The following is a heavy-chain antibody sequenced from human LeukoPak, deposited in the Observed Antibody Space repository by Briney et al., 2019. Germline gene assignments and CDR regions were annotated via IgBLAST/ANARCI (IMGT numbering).Heavy chain of an antibody. CDR2: IIPIFGTA. CDR3: ARTRNWAYWYFDL. V-gene: IGHV1-69*13. CDR1: GYTFTSYG. D-gene: IGHD1-1*01. Sequence: ASVKVSCKASGYTFTSYGISWVRQAPGQGLEWMGGIIPIFGTANYAQKFQGRVTITADESTSTAYMELGSLRSEDTAVYYCARTRNWAYWYFDLWGRGTLVTVSS. J-gene: IGHJ2*01.